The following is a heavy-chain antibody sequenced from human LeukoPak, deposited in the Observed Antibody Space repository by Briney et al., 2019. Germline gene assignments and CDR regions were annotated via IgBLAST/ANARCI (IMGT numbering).Heavy chain of an antibody. Sequence: GASVKVSCKASGYTFTSYDINWVRQASGQGLEWMGWMNPNSGNTGYVQKFQGRVTMTRNTSISTAYMELSSLRSEDTAVYYCARDNSVGDYAWWFDPWGQGTLVTVSS. J-gene: IGHJ5*02. CDR1: GYTFTSYD. D-gene: IGHD1-26*01. CDR2: MNPNSGNT. V-gene: IGHV1-8*01. CDR3: ARDNSVGDYAWWFDP.